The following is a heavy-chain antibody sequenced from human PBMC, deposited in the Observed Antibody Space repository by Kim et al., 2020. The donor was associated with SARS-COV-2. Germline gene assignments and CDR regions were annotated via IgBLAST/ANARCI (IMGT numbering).Heavy chain of an antibody. CDR2: ISSSSSYI. D-gene: IGHD2-15*01. J-gene: IGHJ2*01. CDR3: ARGYCSGGSCSSFDL. CDR1: GFTFSSYS. V-gene: IGHV3-21*01. Sequence: GGSLRLSCAASGFTFSSYSMNWVRQAPGKGLEWVSSISSSSSYIYYADSVKGRFTISRDNAKNSLYLQMNSLRAEDTAVYYCARGYCSGGSCSSFDLWGRGTLVTVSS.